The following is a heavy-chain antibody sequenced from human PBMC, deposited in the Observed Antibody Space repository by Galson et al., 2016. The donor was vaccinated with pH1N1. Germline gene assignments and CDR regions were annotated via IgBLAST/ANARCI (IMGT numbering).Heavy chain of an antibody. J-gene: IGHJ4*02. CDR3: ARNGYGDYVGYFDY. CDR1: GFSLSTSGVG. D-gene: IGHD4-17*01. CDR2: IYWDDDK. V-gene: IGHV2-5*02. Sequence: PALVKPTQTLTLTCTFSGFSLSTSGVGVGWIRQPPGKALEWLALIYWDDDKRYSPSLKSRLTITKDTTKSQVALTMTNMDPVDTATYYRARNGYGDYVGYFDYWGQGTLVTVSS.